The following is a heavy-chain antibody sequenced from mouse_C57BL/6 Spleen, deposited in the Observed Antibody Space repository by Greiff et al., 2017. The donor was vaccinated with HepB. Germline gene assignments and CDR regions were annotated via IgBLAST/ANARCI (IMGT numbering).Heavy chain of an antibody. CDR1: GYTFTDYN. CDR3: ASPSYYYGSSPAWFAY. CDR2: INPNNGGT. D-gene: IGHD1-1*01. Sequence: EVQLQQSGPELVKPGASVKMSCKASGYTFTDYNMHWVKQSHGKSLEWIGYINPNNGGTSYNQKFKGKATLTVNKSSSTAYMELRSLTSEDSAVYYCASPSYYYGSSPAWFAYWGQGTLVTVSA. V-gene: IGHV1-22*01. J-gene: IGHJ3*01.